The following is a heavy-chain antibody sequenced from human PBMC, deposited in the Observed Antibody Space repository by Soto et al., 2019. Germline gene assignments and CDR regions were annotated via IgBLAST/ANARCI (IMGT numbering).Heavy chain of an antibody. CDR1: GFTFSSYG. V-gene: IGHV3-30*18. Sequence: GGSLRLSCAASGFTFSSYGMHWVRQAPGKGLEWVAVISYDGSNKYYADSVKGRFTISRDNSKNTLYLQMNSLRAEDTAVYYCAKDLGGTLNYYDSSGSFDYWGQGTLVTVSS. J-gene: IGHJ4*02. CDR2: ISYDGSNK. D-gene: IGHD3-22*01. CDR3: AKDLGGTLNYYDSSGSFDY.